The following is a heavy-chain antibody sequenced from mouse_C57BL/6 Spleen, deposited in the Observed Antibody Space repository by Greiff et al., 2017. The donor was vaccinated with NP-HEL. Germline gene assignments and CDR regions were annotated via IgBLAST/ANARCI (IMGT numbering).Heavy chain of an antibody. CDR3: ARDSGYAFDY. V-gene: IGHV1-53*01. Sequence: VQLQQPGTELVKPGASVKLSCKASGYTFINYWMHWMKQRPGQGLEWIGDINPSNGGTNYNEKFKNKATLTADKSSGTAYMQLSSLTSEDSAVYYCARDSGYAFDYWGQGTTLTVSS. J-gene: IGHJ2*01. CDR1: GYTFINYW. CDR2: INPSNGGT. D-gene: IGHD3-2*02.